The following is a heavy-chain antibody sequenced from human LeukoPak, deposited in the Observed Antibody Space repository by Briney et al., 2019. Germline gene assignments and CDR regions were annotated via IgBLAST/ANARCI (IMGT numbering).Heavy chain of an antibody. J-gene: IGHJ3*02. D-gene: IGHD2-2*02. CDR2: IYYSGST. Sequence: SETLSLTCTVSGGSISSSSYYWGWIRQPPGKGLEWIGSIYYSGSTYDNPSLKSRVTISVDTSKNQFSMKLSSVTAADTAVYYWARPIPYGVIEIGDAFDIWGQGTMVTVSS. V-gene: IGHV4-39*01. CDR3: ARPIPYGVIEIGDAFDI. CDR1: GGSISSSSYY.